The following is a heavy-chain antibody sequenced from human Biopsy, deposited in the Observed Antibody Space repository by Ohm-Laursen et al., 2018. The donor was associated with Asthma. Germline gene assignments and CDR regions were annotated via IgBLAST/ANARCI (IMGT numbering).Heavy chain of an antibody. Sequence: SLRLSCSASGFSFRNFAIHWVRQAPGKGLEWVGVISKDASTQDYADSVKGRFTMARDNSKNTLDLQMNSLREEDTAVYYCVRDGTDDAFDIWGQGTVVSVSS. CDR2: ISKDASTQ. V-gene: IGHV3-30*06. CDR1: GFSFRNFA. CDR3: VRDGTDDAFDI. J-gene: IGHJ3*02. D-gene: IGHD1-1*01.